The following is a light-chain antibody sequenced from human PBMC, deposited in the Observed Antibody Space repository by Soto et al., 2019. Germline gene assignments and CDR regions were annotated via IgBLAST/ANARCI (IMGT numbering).Light chain of an antibody. Sequence: DIQMTQSPSYLSASVGDRVTITCRDSQSISSWLAWYQQKPGKAPKLLIYKASSLESGVPSRFSGSGSGTEFTLTISSLQPDDFATYYCQQYNSYSRTFGQGTKV. CDR1: QSISSW. J-gene: IGKJ1*01. CDR3: QQYNSYSRT. V-gene: IGKV1-5*03. CDR2: KAS.